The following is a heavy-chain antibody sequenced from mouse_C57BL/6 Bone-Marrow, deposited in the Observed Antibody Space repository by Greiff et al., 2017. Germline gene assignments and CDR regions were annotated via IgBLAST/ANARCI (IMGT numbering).Heavy chain of an antibody. V-gene: IGHV1-5*01. CDR2: IYPGNSDT. D-gene: IGHD1-2*01. CDR1: GYTFTSYW. J-gene: IGHJ3*01. Sequence: VHVKQSGTVLARPGASVKMSCKTSGYTFTSYWMHWVKQRPGQGLEWIGAIYPGNSDTSYNQKFKGKAKLTAVTSASTAYMELSSLTNEDSAVYYCTRANITTGCAYWGQGTLGTVSA. CDR3: TRANITTGCAY.